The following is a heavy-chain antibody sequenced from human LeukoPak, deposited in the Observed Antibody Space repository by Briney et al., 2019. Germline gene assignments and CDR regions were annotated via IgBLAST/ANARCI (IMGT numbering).Heavy chain of an antibody. J-gene: IGHJ4*02. CDR3: ARDEGTGSFDY. CDR2: IWYDGSNK. Sequence: GGSLRLSCAASGFTFSNHGMHWVRQAPGKGLEWVALIWYDGSNKEYAESVKGRFTISRDNSKNTLYLQMNSLRAEDTAVYYCARDEGTGSFDYWGQGTLVTVSS. D-gene: IGHD1-1*01. CDR1: GFTFSNHG. V-gene: IGHV3-33*01.